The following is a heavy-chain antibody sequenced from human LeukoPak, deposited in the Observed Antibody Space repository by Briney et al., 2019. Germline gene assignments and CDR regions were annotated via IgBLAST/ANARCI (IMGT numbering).Heavy chain of an antibody. CDR1: GGSFSGYY. Sequence: SETLSLTCAVHGGSFSGYYWSWIRQPPGKGLEWIGEINHSGSTNYNPSLKSRVTISVDTSKNQFSLKLSSVTAADTAVYYCARNGDYYEKSGYYYLFDFWGQGTLVTVSS. V-gene: IGHV4-34*01. J-gene: IGHJ4*02. CDR3: ARNGDYYEKSGYYYLFDF. D-gene: IGHD3-22*01. CDR2: INHSGST.